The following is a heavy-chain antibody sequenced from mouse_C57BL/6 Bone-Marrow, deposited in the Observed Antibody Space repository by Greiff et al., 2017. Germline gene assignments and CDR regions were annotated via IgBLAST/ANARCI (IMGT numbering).Heavy chain of an antibody. CDR3: ARSDYSNCPWFAY. CDR1: GYTFTSYW. Sequence: QVQLQQPGAELVMPGASVKLSCKASGYTFTSYWMHWVKQRPGQGLEWIGEIDPSDSYTNYNQKFKGKSTLTVDKSSRTAYKQLSSLTSEDSAVYYCARSDYSNCPWFAYWGQGTLVTVSA. CDR2: IDPSDSYT. D-gene: IGHD2-5*01. V-gene: IGHV1-69*01. J-gene: IGHJ3*01.